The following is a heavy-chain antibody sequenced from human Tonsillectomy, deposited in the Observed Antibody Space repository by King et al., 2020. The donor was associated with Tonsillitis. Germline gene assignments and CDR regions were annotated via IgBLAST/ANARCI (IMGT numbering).Heavy chain of an antibody. CDR3: AKDQSRYGSGSYYNVEDWFDP. J-gene: IGHJ5*02. CDR1: GFTFSSYA. V-gene: IGHV3-23*04. CDR2: ISGSGGST. Sequence: VQLVESGRGLVQPGGSLRLSCAASGFTFSSYAMSWVRQAPGKGLEWVSAISGSGGSTYYADSVKGRFTISRDNSKNTLYLQMNSLRAEDTAVYYCAKDQSRYGSGSYYNVEDWFDPWGQGTLVTVSS. D-gene: IGHD3-10*01.